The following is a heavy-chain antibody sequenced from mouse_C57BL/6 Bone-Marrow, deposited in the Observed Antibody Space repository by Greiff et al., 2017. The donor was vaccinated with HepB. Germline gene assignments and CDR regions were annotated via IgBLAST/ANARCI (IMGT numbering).Heavy chain of an antibody. CDR3: ARRGYYYGSRVFDY. Sequence: VQLQQSGPELVKPGASVKISCKASGYSFTGYYMNWVKQSPEKSLEWIGEINPSTGGTTYNQKFKAKATLTVDKSSSTAYMQLKSLTSEDSAVYYCARRGYYYGSRVFDYWGQGTTLTVSS. J-gene: IGHJ2*01. CDR1: GYSFTGYY. V-gene: IGHV1-42*01. D-gene: IGHD1-1*01. CDR2: INPSTGGT.